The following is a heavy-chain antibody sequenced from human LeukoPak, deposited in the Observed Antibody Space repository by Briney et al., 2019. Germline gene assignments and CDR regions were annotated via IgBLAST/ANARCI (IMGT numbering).Heavy chain of an antibody. CDR2: INPNSGGT. CDR1: GYTFTGYY. J-gene: IGHJ4*02. V-gene: IGHV1-2*06. CDR3: ARDKYYDYVWGSYRPDY. Sequence: ASVKVSCKASGYTFTGYYMHWVRQAPAQGLEWMGRINPNSGGTNYAQKFQGRVTMTRDTSISTAYMELSRLRYDDTAVYYCARDKYYDYVWGSYRPDYWGQGTLVTVSS. D-gene: IGHD3-16*02.